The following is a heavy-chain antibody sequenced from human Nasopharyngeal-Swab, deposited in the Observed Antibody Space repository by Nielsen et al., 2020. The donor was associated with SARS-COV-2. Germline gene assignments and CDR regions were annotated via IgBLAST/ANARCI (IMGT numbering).Heavy chain of an antibody. CDR2: IYYSGST. Sequence: GSLRLSCVVSGASISSRNNYWGWIRQSPGKGLEWIGSIYYSGSTYYNPSLKSRVTISVDTSKNQFSLKLSSVTAADTAVYYCARERGRGGIWNYYYYYMDVWGKETTVTVSS. D-gene: IGHD3-10*01. J-gene: IGHJ6*03. CDR1: GASISSRNNY. CDR3: ARERGRGGIWNYYYYYMDV. V-gene: IGHV4-39*07.